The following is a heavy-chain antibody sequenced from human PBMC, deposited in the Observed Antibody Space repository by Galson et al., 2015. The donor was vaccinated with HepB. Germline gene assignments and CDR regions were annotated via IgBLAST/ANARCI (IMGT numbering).Heavy chain of an antibody. V-gene: IGHV3-48*02. CDR2: FGTETTT. J-gene: IGHJ4*02. CDR1: GFTFSDYS. Sequence: SLRLSCAASGFTFSDYSMNWVRQAPGKGLEWVSYFGTETTTKYADSVKGRFTISRDNAKNSLYLQMNSLRDEDTAVYYCARAFYYCSRKSCRAHYFDLWGQGTLVTVSS. D-gene: IGHD2-2*01. CDR3: ARAFYYCSRKSCRAHYFDL.